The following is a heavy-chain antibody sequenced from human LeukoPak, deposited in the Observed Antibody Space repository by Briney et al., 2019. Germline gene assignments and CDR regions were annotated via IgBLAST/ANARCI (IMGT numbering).Heavy chain of an antibody. CDR3: ARDRGNDFLDY. V-gene: IGHV3-33*01. CDR2: IWSDGSSE. CDR1: GVSLSSHG. D-gene: IGHD1-1*01. Sequence: GGSLRLSCVVSGVSLSSHGIHWVRQAPGKGLEWVAFIWSDGSSEYYADSVKGRFTVSRDNSKNTVYLQINGLRVEDTAVYHCARDRGNDFLDYWGQGTLVTVSS. J-gene: IGHJ4*02.